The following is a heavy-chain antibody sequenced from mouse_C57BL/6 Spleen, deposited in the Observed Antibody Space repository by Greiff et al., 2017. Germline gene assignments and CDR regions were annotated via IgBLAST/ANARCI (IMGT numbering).Heavy chain of an antibody. CDR1: GYSITSGYY. V-gene: IGHV3-6*01. CDR2: ISYDGSN. J-gene: IGHJ2*01. CDR3: AREFSGPFDY. Sequence: ESGPGLVKPSQSLSLTCSVTGYSITSGYYWNWIRQFPGNKLEWMGYISYDGSNNYNPSLKNRISITRDTSKNQFFLKLNSVTTEDTATYYCAREFSGPFDYWGQGTTLTVSS.